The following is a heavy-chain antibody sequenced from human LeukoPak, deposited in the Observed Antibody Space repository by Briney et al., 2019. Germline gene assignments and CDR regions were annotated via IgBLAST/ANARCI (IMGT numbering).Heavy chain of an antibody. Sequence: SQTLSLTCATSGDIVSSNSVTWNWIRQSPSRGLEWLGRTYYRSTWYNDYAVSVRGRITVNPDTSKNQFSLHLNSVTPEDTAVYYCARRLTQYDCFDPWGQGILVTVSS. CDR1: GDIVSSNSVT. D-gene: IGHD2-2*01. CDR3: ARRLTQYDCFDP. CDR2: TYYRSTWYN. V-gene: IGHV6-1*01. J-gene: IGHJ5*02.